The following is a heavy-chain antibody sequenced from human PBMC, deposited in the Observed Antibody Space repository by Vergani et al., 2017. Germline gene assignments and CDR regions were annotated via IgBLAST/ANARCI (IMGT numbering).Heavy chain of an antibody. CDR1: GFTFSSYG. J-gene: IGHJ4*02. D-gene: IGHD6-19*01. CDR3: ARTSSGWYTGGFDY. CDR2: IWYDGSNK. V-gene: IGHV3-33*01. Sequence: QVQLVESGGGVVQPGRSLRLSCAASGFTFSSYGMHWVRQVPGKGLEWVAVIWYDGSNKYYADSVKGRFTISRDNSKTRLYLQMNSLRAEDTAVYYCARTSSGWYTGGFDYWGQGTLVTVSS.